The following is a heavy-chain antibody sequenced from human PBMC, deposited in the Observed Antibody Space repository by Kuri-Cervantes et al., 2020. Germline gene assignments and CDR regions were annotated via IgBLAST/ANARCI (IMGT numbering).Heavy chain of an antibody. D-gene: IGHD6-19*01. CDR2: IIPIFGTA. J-gene: IGHJ4*02. V-gene: IGHV1-69*06. CDR3: ARDLTIAVAGLVY. CDR1: GYSFTSYW. Sequence: KISCKGSGYSFTSYWIGWVRQMPGKGLEWMGGIIPIFGTANYAQKFQGRVTITADKSTSTAYMELSSLRSEDTAVYYCARDLTIAVAGLVYWGQGTLVTVSS.